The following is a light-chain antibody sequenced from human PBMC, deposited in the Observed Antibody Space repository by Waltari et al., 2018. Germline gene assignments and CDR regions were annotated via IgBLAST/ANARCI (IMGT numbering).Light chain of an antibody. Sequence: QSVLTQPPPVSGTPGQRVTISCSGRNSNIGGNFVNWYQQLPGKAPKLLIYNDNQGPSGVPDRFSASKSGTAAALAITGLQSEDEADYYCAVWDDSLGGVFGGGTKLTVL. CDR2: NDN. V-gene: IGLV1-44*01. CDR1: NSNIGGNF. CDR3: AVWDDSLGGV. J-gene: IGLJ3*02.